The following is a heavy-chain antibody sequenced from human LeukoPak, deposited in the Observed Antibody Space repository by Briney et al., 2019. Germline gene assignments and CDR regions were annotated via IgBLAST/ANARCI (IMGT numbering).Heavy chain of an antibody. J-gene: IGHJ4*02. CDR3: AKAYTPLWFGGVDY. CDR2: ISWNSGSI. D-gene: IGHD3-10*01. Sequence: GGSLRLSCAASGFTFDVYAMHWVRQAPGKGLEWVSGISWNSGSIGYADSVKGRFTTSRDNAKNSLYLQMNSLRAEDTALYYCAKAYTPLWFGGVDYWGQGTLVTVSS. V-gene: IGHV3-9*01. CDR1: GFTFDVYA.